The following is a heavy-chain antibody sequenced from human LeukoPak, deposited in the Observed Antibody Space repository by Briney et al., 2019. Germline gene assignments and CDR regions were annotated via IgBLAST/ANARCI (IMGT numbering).Heavy chain of an antibody. CDR1: RGTFSNYA. J-gene: IGHJ4*02. V-gene: IGHV1-69*13. CDR2: IIPRFGTA. CDR3: ARDLVGSRTGYSSGAWDY. D-gene: IGHD3/OR15-3a*01. Sequence: GASVKVSCKASRGTFSNYAISWVRQAPGRGLEWMGGIIPRFGTANYAQKFQGRVTITADEFTSTAYMELSSLRSEDTAVYYCARDLVGSRTGYSSGAWDYWGQGTLVTVSS.